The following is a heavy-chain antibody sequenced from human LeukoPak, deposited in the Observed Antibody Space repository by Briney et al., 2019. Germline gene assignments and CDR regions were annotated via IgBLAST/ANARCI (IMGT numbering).Heavy chain of an antibody. CDR3: AREYSSGWYLDY. Sequence: GGSLRLSCAASGFMFSDYYMSWIRQAPGKGLEWVSYISSSSSYTNYADSVKGRFTISRDNAKNSPYLQMNSLRAEDTAVYYCAREYSSGWYLDYWGQGTLVTVSS. D-gene: IGHD6-19*01. J-gene: IGHJ4*02. CDR1: GFMFSDYY. V-gene: IGHV3-11*05. CDR2: ISSSSSYT.